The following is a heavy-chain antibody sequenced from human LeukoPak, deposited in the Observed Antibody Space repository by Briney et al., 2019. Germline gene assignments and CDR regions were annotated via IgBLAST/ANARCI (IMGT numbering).Heavy chain of an antibody. V-gene: IGHV3-9*01. D-gene: IGHD6-19*01. CDR3: ARAVAGILLDY. Sequence: PGGSLRLSCAASGFTFDDYAMHWARHAPGKGLEWVSGISWNSGSIGYADSVKGRFTISRDNAKNSLYLQMNSLRAEDTALYYCARAVAGILLDYWGQGTLVTVSS. CDR1: GFTFDDYA. CDR2: ISWNSGSI. J-gene: IGHJ4*02.